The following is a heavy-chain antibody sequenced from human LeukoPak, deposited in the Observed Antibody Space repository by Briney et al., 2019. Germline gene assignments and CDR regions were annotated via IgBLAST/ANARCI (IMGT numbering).Heavy chain of an antibody. CDR3: TKDQTQYCSDVSCYSGGTHLTFDY. CDR1: GVTFSSYA. Sequence: GGSLRLSCAASGVTFSSYAMSCVRQAPGKGLEWVSPISGSGGSSYYADSVKGRFTISRDNSRKTLYLVMNSLRAEDTAVYYCTKDQTQYCSDVSCYSGGTHLTFDYWGQGTLVTVSS. CDR2: ISGSGGSS. D-gene: IGHD2-15*01. J-gene: IGHJ4*02. V-gene: IGHV3-23*01.